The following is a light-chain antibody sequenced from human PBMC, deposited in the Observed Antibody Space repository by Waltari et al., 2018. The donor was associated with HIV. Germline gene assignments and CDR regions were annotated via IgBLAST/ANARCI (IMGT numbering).Light chain of an antibody. V-gene: IGLV1-44*01. CDR3: AAWDDSLNGVV. CDR2: SNN. J-gene: IGLJ2*01. Sequence: QSVLTQPPSASGTPGQRLTIHCSGRSSNIGSNPVNWYQQHPGTAPKLLIYSNNQRPSGVPDRFSGSKSGTSASLAISGLKAEDEADYYCAAWDDSLNGVVFGGGTKLTVL. CDR1: SSNIGSNP.